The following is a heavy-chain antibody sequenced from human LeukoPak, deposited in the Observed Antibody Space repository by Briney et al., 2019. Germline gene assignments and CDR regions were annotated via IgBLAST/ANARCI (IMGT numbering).Heavy chain of an antibody. CDR1: GGSISSSSYY. Sequence: PSETLSLTCTGSGGSISSSSYYWGWIRQPPGKGLEWIGSIYYSGSTYYNPSLKSRVTISVDTSKNQFSLKLSSVTAADTAVYYCARHLAERDYWGQGTLVTVSS. J-gene: IGHJ4*02. CDR2: IYYSGST. CDR3: ARHLAERDY. D-gene: IGHD6-13*01. V-gene: IGHV4-39*01.